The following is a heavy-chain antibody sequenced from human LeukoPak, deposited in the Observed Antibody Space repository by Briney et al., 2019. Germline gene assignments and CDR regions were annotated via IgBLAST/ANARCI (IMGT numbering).Heavy chain of an antibody. CDR2: IYYSGST. V-gene: IGHV4-59*01. J-gene: IGHJ3*02. CDR3: AREGTIYDFWRGAFDI. D-gene: IGHD3-3*01. Sequence: SETLSLTCTVSGGSISSYYWSWIRQPPGKGLEWIGYIYYSGSTNYNPSLKSRVTISVDTSKNQFSLKLSSVTAADTAVYYCAREGTIYDFWRGAFDIWGQGTMVTVSS. CDR1: GGSISSYY.